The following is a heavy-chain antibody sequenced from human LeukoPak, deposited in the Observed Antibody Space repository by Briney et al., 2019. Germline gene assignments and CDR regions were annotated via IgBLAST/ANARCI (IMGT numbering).Heavy chain of an antibody. Sequence: GGSLRLSCAASGFTVSSNYMSWVRQAPGKGLEWVSVIYSGYSTYYADSVKGRFTISRDNSKNTLYLQMNSLRAEDTAVYYCAALYYYDSSGYYYSDYWGQGTLVTVSS. CDR2: IYSGYST. J-gene: IGHJ4*02. V-gene: IGHV3-66*01. D-gene: IGHD3-22*01. CDR1: GFTVSSNY. CDR3: AALYYYDSSGYYYSDY.